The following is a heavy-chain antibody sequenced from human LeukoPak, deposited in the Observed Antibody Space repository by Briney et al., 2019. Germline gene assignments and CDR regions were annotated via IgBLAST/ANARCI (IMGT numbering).Heavy chain of an antibody. Sequence: GGSLRLSCAASGITLNIFAMNWVRQAPGKGLEWVSAISGSGGSTYYADSVKGRFTISRDNSKNTLYLQMNSLRAEDTAVYYCAKDRGSSSPMRYYFDYWGQGTLVTVSS. D-gene: IGHD6-19*01. J-gene: IGHJ4*02. CDR3: AKDRGSSSPMRYYFDY. V-gene: IGHV3-23*01. CDR1: GITLNIFA. CDR2: ISGSGGST.